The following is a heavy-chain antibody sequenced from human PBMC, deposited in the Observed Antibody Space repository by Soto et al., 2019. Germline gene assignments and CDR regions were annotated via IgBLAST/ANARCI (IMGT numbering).Heavy chain of an antibody. CDR2: ISSSGTYI. CDR3: AFAGSGSYSNVADAFDI. D-gene: IGHD3-10*01. V-gene: IGHV3-21*01. Sequence: EVQLVESGGGLVKPGGSLRLSCAASGFTFSSYSMNWVRQAPGKGLEWVSSISSSGTYIYYADSVKGRFTISRDNAKNSLYLPMNSLRAEDTAVYYCAFAGSGSYSNVADAFDIWGQGKMVTVS. CDR1: GFTFSSYS. J-gene: IGHJ3*02.